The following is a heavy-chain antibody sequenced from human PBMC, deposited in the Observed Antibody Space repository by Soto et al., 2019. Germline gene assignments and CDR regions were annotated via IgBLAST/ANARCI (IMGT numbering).Heavy chain of an antibody. CDR2: IIPIFGTA. Sequence: QVQLVQSGAEVKKPGSSVKVSCKASGGTFSNYAISWLRQAPGQGLEWVGGIIPIFGTANYAQKFQARVSIIADESTSTAYMELRSLRSEDTAVYYCARGAHYDSTGYYYFYWGQGTLVTVSS. D-gene: IGHD3-22*01. J-gene: IGHJ4*02. V-gene: IGHV1-69*01. CDR1: GGTFSNYA. CDR3: ARGAHYDSTGYYYFY.